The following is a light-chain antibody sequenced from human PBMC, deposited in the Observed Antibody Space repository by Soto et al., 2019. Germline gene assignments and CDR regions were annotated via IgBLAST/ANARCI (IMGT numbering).Light chain of an antibody. CDR1: SSDVGGHNY. J-gene: IGLJ2*01. V-gene: IGLV2-8*01. Sequence: QSALTQPPSASGSPGQSVTISCTGTSSDVGGHNYVSWYQHQPDKAPRLMIYGVTKRPSGVPDRFSGSKSGNTASLTVSGLQAEDEADYYCSSYAGAKNYVVFGGGTKVTVL. CDR2: GVT. CDR3: SSYAGAKNYVV.